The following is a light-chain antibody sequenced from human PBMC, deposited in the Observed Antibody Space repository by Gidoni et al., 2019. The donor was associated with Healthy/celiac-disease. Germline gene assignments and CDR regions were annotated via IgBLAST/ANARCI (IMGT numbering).Light chain of an antibody. CDR3: QQRSNWPGT. CDR2: DAS. CDR1: QSVSSY. Sequence: EIVLTQSPATLSLSPGERATLPCRASQSVSSYLAWYQQKPGQAPRLLIYDASNRATGIPARFSGSGSGTDFTLTISSLEPEDFAVYYCQQRSNWPGTFXGXTKVEIK. V-gene: IGKV3-11*01. J-gene: IGKJ4*01.